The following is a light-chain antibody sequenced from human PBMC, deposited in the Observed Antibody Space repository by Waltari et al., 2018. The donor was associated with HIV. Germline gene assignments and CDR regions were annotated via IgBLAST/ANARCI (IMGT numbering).Light chain of an antibody. CDR2: DVS. J-gene: IGLJ2*01. CDR1: SSDVGVYNF. Sequence: QSALTQPRSVSGSPGQSVTISCTGPSSDVGVYNFVSWYQQHPGKAPNLMIYDVSKRPSGVPDRFSGSKSGNTASLTISGLQAEDEADYYCCSYAGSYPVVFGGGTKLTVL. CDR3: CSYAGSYPVV. V-gene: IGLV2-11*01.